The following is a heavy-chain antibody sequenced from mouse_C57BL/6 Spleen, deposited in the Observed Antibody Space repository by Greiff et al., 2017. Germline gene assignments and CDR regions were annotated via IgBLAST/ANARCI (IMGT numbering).Heavy chain of an antibody. Sequence: QVQLKQSGAELVKPGASVKISCKASGYAFSSYWMNWVKQRPGKGLEWIGQIYPGDGDTNYNGKFKGKATLTADKSSSTAYMQLSSLTSEDSAVYFCARRYDYDRVWFAYWGQGTLVTVSA. V-gene: IGHV1-80*01. CDR1: GYAFSSYW. D-gene: IGHD2-4*01. J-gene: IGHJ3*01. CDR2: IYPGDGDT. CDR3: ARRYDYDRVWFAY.